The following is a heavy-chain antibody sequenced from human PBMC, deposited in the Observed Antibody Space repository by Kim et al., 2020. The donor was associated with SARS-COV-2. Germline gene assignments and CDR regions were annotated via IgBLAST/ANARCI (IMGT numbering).Heavy chain of an antibody. CDR1: GFTFGDYA. V-gene: IGHV3-49*04. CDR2: IRSKAYGGTT. J-gene: IGHJ6*02. D-gene: IGHD3-9*01. CDR3: TSPWYYDILTGYYPYYYFGMDV. Sequence: GGSLRLSCTASGFTFGDYAMSWVRQAPGKGLEWVGFIRSKAYGGTTEYAASVKGRFTISRDDSKSIAYLQMNSLKTEDTAVYYCTSPWYYDILTGYYPYYYFGMDVWGQGTTVTVSS.